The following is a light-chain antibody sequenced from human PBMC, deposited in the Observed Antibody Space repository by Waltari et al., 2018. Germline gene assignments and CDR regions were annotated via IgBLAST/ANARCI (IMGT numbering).Light chain of an antibody. CDR2: AAS. Sequence: EIVITQSPATLSVSPGERATVPCRASQNLSNNLAWSQQKPGQAPSLTIYAASTRATGIPARFSGIGSGTEFTLTINSLQSEDSAVYYCQQYNNWPPWTFGQGTKVEIK. V-gene: IGKV3D-15*01. J-gene: IGKJ1*01. CDR1: QNLSNN. CDR3: QQYNNWPPWT.